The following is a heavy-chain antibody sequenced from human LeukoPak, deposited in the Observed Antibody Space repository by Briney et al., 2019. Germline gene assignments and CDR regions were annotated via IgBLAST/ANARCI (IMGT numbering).Heavy chain of an antibody. J-gene: IGHJ4*02. D-gene: IGHD3-22*01. V-gene: IGHV4-34*01. CDR2: INHSGST. Sequence: SETLSLTCAVYGGSFSGYHWSWIRQPPGKGLEWIGEINHSGSTNYNPSLKSRVTISVDTSKNQFSLKLSSVTAADTAVYYCARVAYYYDSSGYGFDYWGQGTLVTVSS. CDR1: GGSFSGYH. CDR3: ARVAYYYDSSGYGFDY.